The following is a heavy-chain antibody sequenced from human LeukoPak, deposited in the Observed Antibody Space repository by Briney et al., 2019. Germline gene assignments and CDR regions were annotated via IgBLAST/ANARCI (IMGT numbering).Heavy chain of an antibody. CDR3: ARDVYGYGGY. V-gene: IGHV3-20*04. J-gene: IGHJ4*02. Sequence: GSLRLSCAASGFTFSSYGMSWVRQAPGKGLEWVSGINWNGGSTGYADSVKGRFTISRDNAKNSLYLQMNSLSAEDTALYYCARDVYGYGGYWGQGTLVTVSS. D-gene: IGHD5-18*01. CDR1: GFTFSSYG. CDR2: INWNGGST.